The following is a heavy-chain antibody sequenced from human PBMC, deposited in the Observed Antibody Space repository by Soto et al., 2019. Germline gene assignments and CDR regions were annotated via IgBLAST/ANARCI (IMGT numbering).Heavy chain of an antibody. Sequence: ASVKVSCKASGYTFTGYYMHWVRQAPGQGLEWMGWINPNSGGTNYAQKFQGRVTMTRDTSISTAYMELSRLRSDDTAVYYCASPKDDYYYYGMDVWGQGTTVTVSS. CDR1: GYTFTGYY. CDR2: INPNSGGT. J-gene: IGHJ6*02. V-gene: IGHV1-2*02. CDR3: ASPKDDYYYYGMDV.